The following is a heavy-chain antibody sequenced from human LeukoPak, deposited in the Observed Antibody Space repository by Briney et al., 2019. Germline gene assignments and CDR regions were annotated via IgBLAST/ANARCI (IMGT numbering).Heavy chain of an antibody. D-gene: IGHD3-10*01. CDR3: ASLQGGSDNFDY. J-gene: IGHJ4*02. Sequence: GGSLRLSCAASGFTFSNYWMHWVRQVPGKGLVWVSRINSDGSSTSCADSVKGRFTISRDNAKNTLYLQMSSLRAEDTALYYCASLQGGSDNFDYWGQGTLVTVSS. CDR2: INSDGSST. V-gene: IGHV3-74*01. CDR1: GFTFSNYW.